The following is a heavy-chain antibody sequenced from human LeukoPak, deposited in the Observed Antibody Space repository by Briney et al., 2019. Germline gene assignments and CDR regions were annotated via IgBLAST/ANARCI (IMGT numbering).Heavy chain of an antibody. CDR2: IYYSGST. CDR1: GGSFSGYY. V-gene: IGHV4-59*01. Sequence: SETLSLTCAVYGGSFSGYYWSWLRQPPGKGLEWIGYIYYSGSTNYNPSLKSRVTISVDTSKNQFSLKLSSVTAADTAVYYCARRNPYYYDSSGYYSAFDIWAKGQWSPSLQ. J-gene: IGHJ3*02. CDR3: ARRNPYYYDSSGYYSAFDI. D-gene: IGHD3-22*01.